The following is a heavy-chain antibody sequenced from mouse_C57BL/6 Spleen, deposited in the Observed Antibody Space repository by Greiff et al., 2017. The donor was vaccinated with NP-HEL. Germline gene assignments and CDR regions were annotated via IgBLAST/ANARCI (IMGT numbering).Heavy chain of an antibody. CDR2: IDPANVNT. CDR3: AVPLYSYGSSDDAMDY. J-gene: IGHJ4*01. Sequence: VQLKQSVAELVRPGASVKLSCTASGFNIKNTYMHWVKQRPEQGLEWIGRIDPANVNTKYAPKFKGKATITADTSSNTAYLQLSSLTSDDTAIYYCAVPLYSYGSSDDAMDYWGQGTSVTVSS. CDR1: GFNIKNTY. V-gene: IGHV14-3*01. D-gene: IGHD1-1*01.